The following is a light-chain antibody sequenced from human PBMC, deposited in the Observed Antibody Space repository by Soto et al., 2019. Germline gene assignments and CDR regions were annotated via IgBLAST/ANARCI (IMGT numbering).Light chain of an antibody. J-gene: IGLJ1*01. CDR1: GNDVGAYNY. CDR3: CSYAGGYIYL. V-gene: IGLV2-11*01. CDR2: DVT. Sequence: QSALTQPRSVSGSPGQSVTISCTGTGNDVGAYNYVSWYQQHPGRPPKLMIYDVTKWPSGVPERSSGSKSGNTASLTTSGLQAEDEADYFCCSYAGGYIYLFGTGTKVTVL.